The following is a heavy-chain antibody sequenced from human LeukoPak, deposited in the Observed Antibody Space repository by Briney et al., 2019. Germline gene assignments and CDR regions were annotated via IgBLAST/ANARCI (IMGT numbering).Heavy chain of an antibody. D-gene: IGHD7-27*01. CDR1: GFTFDDYA. CDR2: ISWNSGSI. CDR3: AIDPNWGTHS. J-gene: IGHJ4*02. Sequence: GGSLRLSCAASGFTFDDYAMHWVQQAPGKGLEWVSGISWNSGSIGYADSVKGRFTISRDNSKNALYLQMNSLRVEDTAVYYCAIDPNWGTHSWGQGVLVTVSS. V-gene: IGHV3-9*01.